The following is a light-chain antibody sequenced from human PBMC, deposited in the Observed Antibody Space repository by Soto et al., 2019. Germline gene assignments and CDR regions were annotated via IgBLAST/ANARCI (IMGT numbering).Light chain of an antibody. CDR2: AAS. CDR1: QGISSY. CDR3: QQYYSYPRT. V-gene: IGKV1-8*01. J-gene: IGKJ1*01. Sequence: AIRMTQSPSSFSASTGDRVTITCRASQGISSYLAWYQQKPGKAPKLLIYAASTLQSVVPSRFSGSGSGTDFTLTISCLQSEDFATYYCQQYYSYPRTFGQGTTVEIK.